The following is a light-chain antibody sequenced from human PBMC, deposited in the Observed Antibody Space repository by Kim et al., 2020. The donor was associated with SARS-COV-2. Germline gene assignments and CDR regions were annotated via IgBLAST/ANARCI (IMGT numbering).Light chain of an antibody. Sequence: SYELTQPPSVSVSPGQTASITCSGDKLGDKYACWYQQKPGQSPVLVIYQDSKRPSGIPERFSGYYSGNTATLTISGTQAMDEADYYCQAWDSSTAVFGGGTQLTVL. V-gene: IGLV3-1*01. CDR3: QAWDSSTAV. CDR1: KLGDKY. J-gene: IGLJ3*02. CDR2: QDS.